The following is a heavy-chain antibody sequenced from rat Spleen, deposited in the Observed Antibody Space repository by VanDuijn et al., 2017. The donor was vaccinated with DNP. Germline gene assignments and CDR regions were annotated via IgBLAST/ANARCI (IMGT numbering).Heavy chain of an antibody. CDR3: TTDPY. J-gene: IGHJ2*01. CDR2: ISYDGSST. CDR1: GFTFSDYN. V-gene: IGHV5-7*01. Sequence: EVQLVESGGGVVQSGRSLKVSCAASGFTFSDYNMAWVRQTPKKGLEWVATISYDGSSTYYRDSVKGRFTISRDNAKSTLYLQMDSLRSEDTATYYCTTDPYWGQGVMVTVSS.